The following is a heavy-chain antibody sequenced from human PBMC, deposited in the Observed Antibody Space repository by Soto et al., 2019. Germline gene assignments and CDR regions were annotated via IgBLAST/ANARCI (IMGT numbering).Heavy chain of an antibody. CDR3: ANDRDDIGMVDAFEI. V-gene: IGHV3-23*01. J-gene: IGHJ3*02. Sequence: EMQLLESGGDLVQPGGSLRLSCAASGFTFSSYAMTWVRQAPGKGLEYVSAISGRGVTTYYADSMKGRFTISRDNSKNTLYLQLNSLRADDTAVYYCANDRDDIGMVDAFEIWGQGTMVTVSS. D-gene: IGHD2-15*01. CDR2: ISGRGVTT. CDR1: GFTFSSYA.